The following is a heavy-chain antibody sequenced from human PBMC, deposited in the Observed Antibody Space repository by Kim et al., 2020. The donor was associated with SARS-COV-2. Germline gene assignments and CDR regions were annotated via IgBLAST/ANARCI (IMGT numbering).Heavy chain of an antibody. CDR2: IHTGGAT. Sequence: GGSLRLSCAVSGFSVSGDYMNWVRQAPGKGLECVSVIHTGGATFYADSVMRRFTISRDSSKNTLYLQMNSLLVEDTADYYCSRQDWLAPWGQGTLVTVSS. CDR3: SRQDWLAP. CDR1: GFSVSGDY. V-gene: IGHV3-66*04. J-gene: IGHJ5*02.